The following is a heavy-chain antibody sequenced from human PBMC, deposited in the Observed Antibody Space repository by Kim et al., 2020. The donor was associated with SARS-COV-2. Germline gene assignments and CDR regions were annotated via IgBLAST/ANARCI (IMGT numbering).Heavy chain of an antibody. CDR1: GFTFSSYA. D-gene: IGHD6-19*01. V-gene: IGHV3-23*01. CDR2: ISGSGDNT. J-gene: IGHJ4*02. Sequence: GGSLRLSCAASGFTFSSYAMIWVRQAPGKGLEWVSGISGSGDNTYYAGSVKGRFTISRDSSKSTLYLQMTNVRAEHAAVYYCTRSPIEVALQPGFWGRGARLTVSS. CDR3: TRSPIEVALQPGF.